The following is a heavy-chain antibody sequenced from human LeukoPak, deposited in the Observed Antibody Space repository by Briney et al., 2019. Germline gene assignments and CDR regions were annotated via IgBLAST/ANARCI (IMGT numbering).Heavy chain of an antibody. CDR2: ISGSGGST. V-gene: IGHV3-23*01. J-gene: IGHJ4*02. D-gene: IGHD6-19*01. Sequence: PGGSLRLSCAASGFTFSSYAMSWVRQAPGKGLERVSAISGSGGSTYYADSVKGRFTISRDNSKNTLYLQMNSLRAEDTAVYYCAKCYSSGPGSSYYFDYWGQGTLVTVSS. CDR3: AKCYSSGPGSSYYFDY. CDR1: GFTFSSYA.